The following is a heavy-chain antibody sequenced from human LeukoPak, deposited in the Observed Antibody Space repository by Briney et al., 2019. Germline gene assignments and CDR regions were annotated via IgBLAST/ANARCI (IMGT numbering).Heavy chain of an antibody. Sequence: GGSLRLSCAASGFTFSIYTMHWVRQAPGKGLDWVSSISSSGTYRYYADSLKGRFTISRDIANNSLYLQMTTLRAEDTAVYYCARDYDDGFDTWGQGTMVTVSS. D-gene: IGHD5-12*01. CDR1: GFTFSIYT. CDR2: ISSSGTYR. J-gene: IGHJ3*02. V-gene: IGHV3-21*01. CDR3: ARDYDDGFDT.